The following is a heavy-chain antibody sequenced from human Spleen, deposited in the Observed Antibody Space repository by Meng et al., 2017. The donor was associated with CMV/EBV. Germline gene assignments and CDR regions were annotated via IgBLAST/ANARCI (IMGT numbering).Heavy chain of an antibody. V-gene: IGHV3-20*01. D-gene: IGHD2-2*01. CDR1: EFTFSNYG. CDR2: INWNGGST. CDR3: ARSRYCTSASCWGPLMDGMDV. Sequence: GESLKISCGASEFTFSNYGMHWVRQAPGKGLEWVSGINWNGGSTGYADFVKGRFTISRDNANNSLYLQMNSLRAEDTAFYHCARSRYCTSASCWGPLMDGMDVWGLGTTVTVSS. J-gene: IGHJ6*02.